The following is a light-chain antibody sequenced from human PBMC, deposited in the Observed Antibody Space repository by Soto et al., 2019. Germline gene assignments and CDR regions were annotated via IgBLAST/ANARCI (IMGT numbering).Light chain of an antibody. Sequence: QSVVTQPPSVSGAPGQRVTISCTGSSSNIGAGYDVHWYQQIPGTAPKLLIYGNSNRPSGVPDRFSGFKSGTSAYLAITGLQAEDEADYYCQSYDSSLSASRVFGGGTKLTVL. CDR2: GNS. CDR3: QSYDSSLSASRV. J-gene: IGLJ3*02. V-gene: IGLV1-40*01. CDR1: SSNIGAGYD.